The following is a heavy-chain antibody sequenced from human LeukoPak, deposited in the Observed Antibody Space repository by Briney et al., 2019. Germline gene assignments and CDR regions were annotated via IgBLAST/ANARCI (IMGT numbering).Heavy chain of an antibody. D-gene: IGHD3-16*01. V-gene: IGHV3-9*01. Sequence: GRSLRLSCAASGFTFGDYAMHWVRQTPGKGLEWVSGISWNSISIGYADSVKGRFTIPRDNAKKSLYLQMNNLRAEDTALYYCVKDMGWRTWGPTNWFDPWGQGTLVTVSS. J-gene: IGHJ5*02. CDR3: VKDMGWRTWGPTNWFDP. CDR1: GFTFGDYA. CDR2: ISWNSISI.